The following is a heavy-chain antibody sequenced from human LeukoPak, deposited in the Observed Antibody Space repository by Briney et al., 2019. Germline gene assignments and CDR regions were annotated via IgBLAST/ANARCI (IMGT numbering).Heavy chain of an antibody. CDR2: IIPILGIA. D-gene: IGHD3-10*01. CDR3: ARVAWFGKSVSYGMDV. CDR1: GGTFSSYA. V-gene: IGHV1-69*04. J-gene: IGHJ6*02. Sequence: GSSVKVSCKASGGTFSSYAISWVRQAPGQGLEWMGRIIPILGIANYAQKFQGRVTITADKSTSTAYMELSSLRSEDTAVYYCARVAWFGKSVSYGMDVWGQGTTVTVSS.